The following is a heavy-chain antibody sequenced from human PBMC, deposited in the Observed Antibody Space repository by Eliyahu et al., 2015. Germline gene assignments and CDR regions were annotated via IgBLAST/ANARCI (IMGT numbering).Heavy chain of an antibody. CDR2: INXDGSST. V-gene: IGHV3-74*01. D-gene: IGHD3-9*01. CDR1: XFTFSXYW. J-gene: IGHJ6*03. Sequence: EVQLVESGGGLVQPGGSLRLSCAASXFTFSXYWMHWVRQAPGKGLVWVSRINXDGSSTSYADSVKGRFTISRDNAKNTLYLQMNSLRAEDTAVYYCARDALYDILTGWYYYYYMDVWGKGTTVTVSS. CDR3: ARDALYDILTGWYYYYYMDV.